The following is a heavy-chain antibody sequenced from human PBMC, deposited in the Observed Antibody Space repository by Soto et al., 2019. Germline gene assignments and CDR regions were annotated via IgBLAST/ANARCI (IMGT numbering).Heavy chain of an antibody. D-gene: IGHD3-10*01. CDR2: INAGNGNT. Sequence: ASVKVSCKASGYTFTSYAMHWVRQAPGQRLEWMGWINAGNGNTKYSQKFQGRVTITRDTSASTAYMELSSLRSEDTAVYYCARDPDGSGRSGFDIWGQGTMVTVSS. CDR1: GYTFTSYA. J-gene: IGHJ3*02. V-gene: IGHV1-3*01. CDR3: ARDPDGSGRSGFDI.